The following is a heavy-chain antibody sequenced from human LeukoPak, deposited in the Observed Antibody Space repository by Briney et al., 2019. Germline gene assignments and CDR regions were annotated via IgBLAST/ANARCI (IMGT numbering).Heavy chain of an antibody. Sequence: GGSLRLSCATSGFTFSHYGMHWVRQPPGRGLDWVANIKQDGSEKYYVDSVKGRFTISRDNAKNSLYLQMNSLGAEDTAVYYCARVGSVPAAMTYYYYYYMDVWGKGTTVTVSS. D-gene: IGHD2-2*01. CDR1: GFTFSHYG. CDR3: ARVGSVPAAMTYYYYYYMDV. CDR2: IKQDGSEK. V-gene: IGHV3-7*01. J-gene: IGHJ6*03.